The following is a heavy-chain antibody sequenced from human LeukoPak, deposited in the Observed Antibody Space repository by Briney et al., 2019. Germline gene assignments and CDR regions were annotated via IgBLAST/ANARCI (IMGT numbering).Heavy chain of an antibody. Sequence: SETLSLTCTVSDGSISSYYWSWIRQPAGKGLEWIGRIYSTGSTNYNPSLKSRVTMSVDTSKNQFSLRLRSVTAADTAVYYCARQIASAGTAGFDFWGQGALVTVSS. CDR1: DGSISSYY. D-gene: IGHD6-13*01. J-gene: IGHJ4*02. CDR2: IYSTGST. V-gene: IGHV4-4*07. CDR3: ARQIASAGTAGFDF.